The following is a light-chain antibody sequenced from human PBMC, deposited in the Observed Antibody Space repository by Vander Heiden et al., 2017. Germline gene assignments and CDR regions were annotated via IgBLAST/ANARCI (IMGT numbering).Light chain of an antibody. V-gene: IGLV3-21*03. J-gene: IGLJ1*01. CDR1: NIGNKI. CDR3: QVWDSGSDQYG. Sequence: SYVLTQPPSVSVAPGKTARITCGGNNIGNKIVHWYQQKPGQAPVLVVYDDSDRPSGIPERFSGSNSGNTATLTISRVEAGDEADYDCQVWDSGSDQYGFGTGTKVNGL. CDR2: DDS.